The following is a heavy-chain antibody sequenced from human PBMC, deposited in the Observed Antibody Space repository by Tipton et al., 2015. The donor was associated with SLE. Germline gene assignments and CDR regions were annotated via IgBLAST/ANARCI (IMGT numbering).Heavy chain of an antibody. CDR1: GFTFSSYS. CDR3: AKRESSDLTDF. CDR2: ISSSSSYI. D-gene: IGHD2-21*01. V-gene: IGHV3-21*04. Sequence: SLRLSCAASGFTFSSYSMNWVRQAPGKGLEWVSSISSSSSYIYYADSVKGRFTISRDNSHNTLYLQMNSLRAEDTAVYYCAKRESSDLTDFWGQGTLVTVSS. J-gene: IGHJ4*02.